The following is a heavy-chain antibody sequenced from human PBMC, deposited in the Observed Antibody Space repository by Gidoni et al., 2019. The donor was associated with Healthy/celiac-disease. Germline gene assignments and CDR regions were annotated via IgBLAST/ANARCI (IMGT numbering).Heavy chain of an antibody. CDR3: AKGGITYYDFWSGPSYYMDV. D-gene: IGHD3-3*01. Sequence: EVQLLESGGGLVQPGGSLRLSCAASGFTFSSYALSWVRQAPGKGLEWVSAISGSGGSTYYADSVKGRFTISRDNSKNTLYLQMNSLRAEDTAVYYCAKGGITYYDFWSGPSYYMDVWGKGTTVTVSS. CDR1: GFTFSSYA. V-gene: IGHV3-23*01. J-gene: IGHJ6*03. CDR2: ISGSGGST.